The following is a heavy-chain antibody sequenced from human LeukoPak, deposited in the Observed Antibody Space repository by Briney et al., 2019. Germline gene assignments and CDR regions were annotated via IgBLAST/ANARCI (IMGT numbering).Heavy chain of an antibody. CDR2: ISGSGGST. Sequence: GGSLRLSCAASGFTFSSYAMSWVRQAPGKGLEWVSAISGSGGSTYYADSVKGRFTNSRDNSKNTLYLQMNSLRAEDTAVYYCATSPPDYYDSSTDYWGQGTLVTVSS. J-gene: IGHJ4*02. CDR1: GFTFSSYA. V-gene: IGHV3-23*01. CDR3: ATSPPDYYDSSTDY. D-gene: IGHD3-22*01.